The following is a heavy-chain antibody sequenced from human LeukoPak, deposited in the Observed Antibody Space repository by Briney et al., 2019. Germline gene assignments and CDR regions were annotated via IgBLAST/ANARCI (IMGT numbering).Heavy chain of an antibody. Sequence: PSQTLSLTCTVSGGSISSGDYYWSWIRQPPGKGLEWIGYIYYSGSTYYNPSLKSRVTISVDRSKNQFSLKLSSVTAADTAVYYCARSNIVGATSPFDYWGQGTLVTVSS. J-gene: IGHJ4*02. CDR1: GGSISSGDYY. V-gene: IGHV4-30-4*08. CDR3: ARSNIVGATSPFDY. CDR2: IYYSGST. D-gene: IGHD1-26*01.